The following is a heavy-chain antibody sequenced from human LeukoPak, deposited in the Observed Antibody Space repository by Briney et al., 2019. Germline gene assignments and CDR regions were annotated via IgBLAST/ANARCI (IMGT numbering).Heavy chain of an antibody. CDR2: ISYDGSNK. V-gene: IGHV3-30-3*01. Sequence: XRSXXLSCAXSXFTFXXXAMHWXXXAPGXXLEGGXVISYDGSNKYYADSVKGRFTISRDNSKNTLYLQMNSLRAEDTAVYYCAREPSGSSYYFDYWGQGTLVTVSS. CDR3: AREPSGSSYYFDY. CDR1: XFTFXXXA. J-gene: IGHJ4*02. D-gene: IGHD1-26*01.